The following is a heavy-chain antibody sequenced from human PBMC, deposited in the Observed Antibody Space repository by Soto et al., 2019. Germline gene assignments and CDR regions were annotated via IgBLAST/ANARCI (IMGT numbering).Heavy chain of an antibody. Sequence: GGSLRLSCAASGFTFSSYAMSWVRQAPGKGLEWVSAISGSGGSTYYADSVKGRFTISRDNSKNTLYLQMNSLRAEDTAVDYCAKAVGGYCSGGSCTHFDYWGQGTLVTVSS. CDR2: ISGSGGST. CDR1: GFTFSSYA. J-gene: IGHJ4*02. D-gene: IGHD2-15*01. V-gene: IGHV3-23*01. CDR3: AKAVGGYCSGGSCTHFDY.